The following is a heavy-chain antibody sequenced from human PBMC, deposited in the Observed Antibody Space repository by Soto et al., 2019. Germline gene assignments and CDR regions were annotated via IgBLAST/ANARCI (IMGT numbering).Heavy chain of an antibody. V-gene: IGHV4-34*01. Sequence: QVQLQQWGAGLLKPSETLSLTCAVYGGSFSGHSWTWIRQSPGKGLEWIGDINHSGRANYSPSLKSRVARLLDTSKNQFSLTLSAVTAADTAMYYCSTRAYDTSGYYRFDPWGQGTLVTVSS. CDR1: GGSFSGHS. CDR3: STRAYDTSGYYRFDP. J-gene: IGHJ5*01. CDR2: INHSGRA. D-gene: IGHD3-22*01.